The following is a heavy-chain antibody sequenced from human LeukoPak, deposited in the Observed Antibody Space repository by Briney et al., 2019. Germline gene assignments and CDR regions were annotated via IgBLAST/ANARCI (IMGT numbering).Heavy chain of an antibody. J-gene: IGHJ4*02. D-gene: IGHD3-9*01. Sequence: GGSLRLSCAASGFTVSSNYMSWVRQAPGKGLEWVSIIYSGGSIYYADSVKGRFTISRDNSKNTLYLQMNSLRAEDTAVYYCARLDILTGNYYYFNFWGQGTLVTVSS. CDR1: GFTVSSNY. CDR2: IYSGGSI. CDR3: ARLDILTGNYYYFNF. V-gene: IGHV3-53*01.